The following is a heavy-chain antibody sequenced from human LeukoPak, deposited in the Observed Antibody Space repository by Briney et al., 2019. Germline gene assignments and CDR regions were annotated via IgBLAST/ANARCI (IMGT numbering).Heavy chain of an antibody. CDR2: IIPIIGTA. D-gene: IGHD3-22*01. CDR3: ARQAYDSSGYYYLGLHAFDI. Sequence: SVKVSCKASGGTFSSYAISWVRQAPGQGLEWMGGIIPIIGTANYAQKFQGRVTITADESTSTAYMELSSLRSEDTAVYYCARQAYDSSGYYYLGLHAFDIWGQGTMVTVSS. J-gene: IGHJ3*02. CDR1: GGTFSSYA. V-gene: IGHV1-69*13.